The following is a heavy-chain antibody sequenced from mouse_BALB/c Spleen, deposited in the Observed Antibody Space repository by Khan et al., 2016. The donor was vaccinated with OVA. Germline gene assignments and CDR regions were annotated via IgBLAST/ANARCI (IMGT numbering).Heavy chain of an antibody. CDR3: ARGNYYGYYFDY. CDR2: ISYSGVT. CDR1: GYSITSGYA. J-gene: IGHJ2*01. D-gene: IGHD1-1*01. V-gene: IGHV3-2*02. Sequence: EVELVESGPGLVKPSQSLSLICTVTGYSITSGYAWNWIRQFPGNKLEWMGYISYSGVTSYTPSLKSRISITRDTSKNQFFLQLNSVTTEDTATYYCARGNYYGYYFDYWGQGTTLTVSS.